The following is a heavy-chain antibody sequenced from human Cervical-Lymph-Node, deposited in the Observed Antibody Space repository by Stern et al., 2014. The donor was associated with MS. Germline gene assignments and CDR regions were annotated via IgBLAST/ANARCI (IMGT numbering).Heavy chain of an antibody. J-gene: IGHJ2*01. CDR2: ISSSGSFI. CDR1: GFTFSSYS. Sequence: EVQLVESGGGLVKPGGSLRPSCAASGFTFSSYSMNWVRQAPGKGLEWVSSISSSGSFIYYADSVKGRFTISRDNAKNSLYLQMNSLRAEDTALYYCARVNEGFWYLDLWGRGTLVTASS. CDR3: ARVNEGFWYLDL. V-gene: IGHV3-21*01.